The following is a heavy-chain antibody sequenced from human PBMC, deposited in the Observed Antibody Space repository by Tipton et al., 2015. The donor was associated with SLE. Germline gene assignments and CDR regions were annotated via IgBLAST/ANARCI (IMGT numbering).Heavy chain of an antibody. CDR1: GGSFSGYY. CDR2: ISSSSSYI. Sequence: LSLTCAVYGGSFSGYYWSWVRQAPGKGLEWVSSISSSSSYIYYADSVKGRFTISRDNAKNSLYLQMNSLRAEDTAVYYCAREPNSSGWYGGAFDIWGQGQWSPSLQ. V-gene: IGHV3-21*01. CDR3: AREPNSSGWYGGAFDI. D-gene: IGHD6-19*01. J-gene: IGHJ3*02.